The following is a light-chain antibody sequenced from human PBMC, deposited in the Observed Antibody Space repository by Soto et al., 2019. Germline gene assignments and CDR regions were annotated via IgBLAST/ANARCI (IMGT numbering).Light chain of an antibody. V-gene: IGKV3-20*01. CDR3: QVFGSSPRYT. CDR2: AAS. Sequence: EIVLTQSPGTLSLSPGERATLSCRTSESVTSTYLAWYQQKPGQPPRLLIYAASSRATGIPDRFSGSGSGTDFTLTISRLEPEDFAVYYCQVFGSSPRYTFGRGTKQEIQ. CDR1: ESVTSTY. J-gene: IGKJ2*01.